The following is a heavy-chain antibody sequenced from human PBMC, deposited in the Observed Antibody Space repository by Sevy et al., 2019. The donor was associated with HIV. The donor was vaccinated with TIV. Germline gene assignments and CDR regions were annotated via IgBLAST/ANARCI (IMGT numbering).Heavy chain of an antibody. V-gene: IGHV4-4*07. CDR3: ARGLVKSTFYYFDY. CDR1: GGSISSYY. Sequence: SETLSLTCTVSGGSISSYYWSWIRQPAGKRPEWIGRVYTSGSTNYNPSFKSRVTMSVDAAKNQFSLKLSSVTAADTAVYYCARGLVKSTFYYFDYWGQGALVTVSS. CDR2: VYTSGST. J-gene: IGHJ4*02. D-gene: IGHD1-26*01.